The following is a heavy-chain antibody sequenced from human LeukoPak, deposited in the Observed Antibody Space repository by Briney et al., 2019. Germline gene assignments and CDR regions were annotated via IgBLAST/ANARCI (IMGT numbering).Heavy chain of an antibody. CDR3: ARVNLDRDSSGFAFDY. V-gene: IGHV1-69*05. CDR2: IIPIFGTA. CDR1: GYTFTSYA. J-gene: IGHJ4*02. Sequence: GASVKVSCKASGYTFTSYAISWVRQAPGQGLEWMGGIIPIFGTANYAQKFQGRVTITTDESTSTAYMELSSLRSEDTAVYYCARVNLDRDSSGFAFDYWGQGTLVTVSS. D-gene: IGHD3-22*01.